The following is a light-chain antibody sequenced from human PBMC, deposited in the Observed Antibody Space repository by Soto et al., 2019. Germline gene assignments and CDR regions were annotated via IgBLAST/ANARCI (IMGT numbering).Light chain of an antibody. J-gene: IGKJ1*01. CDR3: QQYNVYSPT. Sequence: DIQMTQSPSTLSASVGDRVTITCRASQSISSWLAWYQQKPGKAPNLLIYMASTLESGVPSRFSGSGSGTEFTLTITSLQPDDFETYYCQQYNVYSPTFGQGTKVEI. CDR1: QSISSW. CDR2: MAS. V-gene: IGKV1-5*03.